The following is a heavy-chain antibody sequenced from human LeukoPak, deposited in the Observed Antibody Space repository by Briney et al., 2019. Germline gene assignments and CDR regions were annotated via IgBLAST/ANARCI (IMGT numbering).Heavy chain of an antibody. CDR3: ARGRYYYGSGSYQVHWFDP. Sequence: SVKVSCKASGGTFSSYAISWVRQAPGQGLEWMGGIIPIFGTANYAQKFQGRVTITADESTSTAYMELSSLRSEDTAVYYCARGRYYYGSGSYQVHWFDPWGQGTLVTVSS. J-gene: IGHJ5*02. CDR2: IIPIFGTA. V-gene: IGHV1-69*13. CDR1: GGTFSSYA. D-gene: IGHD3-10*01.